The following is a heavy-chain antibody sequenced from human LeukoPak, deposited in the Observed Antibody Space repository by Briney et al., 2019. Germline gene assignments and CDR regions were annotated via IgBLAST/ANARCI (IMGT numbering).Heavy chain of an antibody. CDR2: INPNSGDT. CDR1: GYTFTGYH. J-gene: IGHJ4*02. Sequence: ASVKVSCKASGYTFTGYHMHWVRQAPGQGLERMGRINPNSGDTNYAQKFQGRVTMTRDTSISTAYMELSRLRSDDTAVYYCARDYCSSTSCLFDYWGQRTLVTVSS. D-gene: IGHD2-2*01. CDR3: ARDYCSSTSCLFDY. V-gene: IGHV1-2*06.